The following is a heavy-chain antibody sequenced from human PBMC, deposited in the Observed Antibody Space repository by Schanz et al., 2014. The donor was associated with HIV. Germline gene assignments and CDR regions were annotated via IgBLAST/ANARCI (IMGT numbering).Heavy chain of an antibody. CDR3: TSGSFEFGDLLDDYYYDAMDV. V-gene: IGHV1-69*06. Sequence: QVHLVQSGAEVKKSGASVKVSCKASGYIFTVFYIHWVRQAPGQGLEWMGWIIPIFGATNYAQKFQGRVTITADKSTSTLYLELSSLRSEDTAVYYCTSGSFEFGDLLDDYYYDAMDVWGQGTTVTVSS. J-gene: IGHJ6*02. CDR1: GYIFTVFY. D-gene: IGHD3-10*01. CDR2: IIPIFGAT.